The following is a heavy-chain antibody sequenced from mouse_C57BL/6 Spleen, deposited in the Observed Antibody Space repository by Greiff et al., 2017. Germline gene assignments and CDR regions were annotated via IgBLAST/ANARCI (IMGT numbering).Heavy chain of an antibody. CDR1: GYTFTSYW. CDR2: IDPSDSYT. Sequence: QVQLQQPGAELVMPGASVKLSCKASGYTFTSYWMHWVKQRPGQGLEWIGEIDPSDSYTNYNQKFKGKSTLTVDKSSSTAYMQLSSLTSEDSAVYYCASFTTVVAFDYWGQGTTLTVSS. J-gene: IGHJ2*01. CDR3: ASFTTVVAFDY. D-gene: IGHD1-1*01. V-gene: IGHV1-69*01.